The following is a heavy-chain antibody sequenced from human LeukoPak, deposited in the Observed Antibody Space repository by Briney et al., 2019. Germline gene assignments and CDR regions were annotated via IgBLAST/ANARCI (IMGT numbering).Heavy chain of an antibody. CDR1: GFTFSSYW. V-gene: IGHV3-74*01. J-gene: IGHJ4*02. CDR3: ARGAKYPYFDY. D-gene: IGHD2-2*01. CDR2: INSDGSST. Sequence: TGGSLRLSCAASGFTFSSYWMHWVRQAPGKGLVWVSRINSDGSSTSYADSVKGRFTISRDNAKNTLYLQMNCLRAEDTAVYYCARGAKYPYFDYWGQGTLVTVSS.